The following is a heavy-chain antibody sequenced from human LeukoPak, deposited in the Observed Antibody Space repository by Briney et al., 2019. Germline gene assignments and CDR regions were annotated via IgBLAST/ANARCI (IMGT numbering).Heavy chain of an antibody. CDR1: GGTFSSYA. Sequence: ASVKVSCKASGGTFSSYAISWVRHAPGQGLEWMGGIITMFGTASYAQKFQGRVTITADKSTSTAYMELSSLRSEDTAVYYCARAQYSDYVLHNWFDSWGQGTLVTVSS. D-gene: IGHD5-12*01. V-gene: IGHV1-69*06. J-gene: IGHJ5*01. CDR3: ARAQYSDYVLHNWFDS. CDR2: IITMFGTA.